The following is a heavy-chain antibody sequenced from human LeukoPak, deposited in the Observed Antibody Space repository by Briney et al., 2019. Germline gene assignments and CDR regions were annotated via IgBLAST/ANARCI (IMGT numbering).Heavy chain of an antibody. CDR2: IKHSGST. CDR3: ARRDIMIARGDFDY. CDR1: GGSFSGYY. Sequence: SETLPLTCAVYGGSFSGYYWSWIRQPPGKGLEWIGEIKHSGSTNYNPSLKSRVTISVDTSKNQFSLKLSSVTAADTAVYYCARRDIMIARGDFDYWGQGTLVTVSS. D-gene: IGHD3-16*01. V-gene: IGHV4-34*01. J-gene: IGHJ4*02.